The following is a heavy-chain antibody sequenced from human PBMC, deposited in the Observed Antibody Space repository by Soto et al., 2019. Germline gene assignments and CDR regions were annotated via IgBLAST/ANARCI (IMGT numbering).Heavy chain of an antibody. CDR3: ARVRASRVLRYFDWLYGYFDY. D-gene: IGHD3-9*01. CDR2: IYHSGST. Sequence: SETLSLTCAVSGYSISSGYYWGWIRQPPGKGLEWIGSIYHSGSTYYNPSLKSRVTISVDTSKNQFSLKLSSVTAADTAVYYCARVRASRVLRYFDWLYGYFDYWGQRTLVTVSS. J-gene: IGHJ4*02. V-gene: IGHV4-38-2*01. CDR1: GYSISSGYY.